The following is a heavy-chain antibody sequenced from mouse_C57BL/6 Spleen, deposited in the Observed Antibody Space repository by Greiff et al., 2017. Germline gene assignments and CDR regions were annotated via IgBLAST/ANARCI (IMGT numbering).Heavy chain of an antibody. CDR3: ARGGLRPFDY. CDR1: GYTFTDYN. V-gene: IGHV1-22*01. D-gene: IGHD2-4*01. J-gene: IGHJ2*01. Sequence: EVQLVESGPELVKPGASVKMSCKASGYTFTDYNMHWVKQSHGKSLEWIGYINPNNGGTSYNQKFKGKATLTVNKSSSTAYMELRSLTSEDSAVYYCARGGLRPFDYWGQGTTLTVSS. CDR2: INPNNGGT.